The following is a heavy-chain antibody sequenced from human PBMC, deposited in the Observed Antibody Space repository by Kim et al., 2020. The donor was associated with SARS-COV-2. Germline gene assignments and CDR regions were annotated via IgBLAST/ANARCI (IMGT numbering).Heavy chain of an antibody. D-gene: IGHD3-16*01. J-gene: IGHJ6*02. CDR1: GFTFGDYA. Sequence: GGSLRLSCTASGFTFGDYAMSWVRQAPGKGLEWVGFIRSKAYGGTTEYAASVKGRFTISRDDSKSIAYLQMNSLKTEDTAVYYCTSSKPITYSRGYYYYGMDVWGQGTTVTVSS. CDR3: TSSKPITYSRGYYYYGMDV. V-gene: IGHV3-49*04. CDR2: IRSKAYGGTT.